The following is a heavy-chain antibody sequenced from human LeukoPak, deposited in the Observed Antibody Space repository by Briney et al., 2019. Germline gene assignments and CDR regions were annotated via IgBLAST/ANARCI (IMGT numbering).Heavy chain of an antibody. CDR2: IRNKANSYTT. CDR3: TRDPPRISSGWYVDY. D-gene: IGHD6-19*01. J-gene: IGHJ4*02. Sequence: GGSLRLSCAASGFTFSDHYMDWVRRAPGKGLEWVGGIRNKANSYTTEYAASVKGRFTISRDDSKSIAYLQMNSLKTEDTAVYYCTRDPPRISSGWYVDYWGQGTLVTVSS. CDR1: GFTFSDHY. V-gene: IGHV3-72*01.